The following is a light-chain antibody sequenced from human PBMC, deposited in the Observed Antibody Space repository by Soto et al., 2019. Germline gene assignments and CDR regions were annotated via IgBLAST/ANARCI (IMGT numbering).Light chain of an antibody. CDR3: QSYDNSLGGYVL. CDR2: GNS. V-gene: IGLV1-40*01. Sequence: QAVVTQTPSVSGAPGQRVTISCTGGSSNIGAGYDVHWYQQLPGTAPKLLIYGNSNRPSGVPDRFSGSKSGTSAPLAITGLQAQDEAGYYCQSYDNSLGGYVLFGGGTKVTVL. J-gene: IGLJ2*01. CDR1: SSNIGAGYD.